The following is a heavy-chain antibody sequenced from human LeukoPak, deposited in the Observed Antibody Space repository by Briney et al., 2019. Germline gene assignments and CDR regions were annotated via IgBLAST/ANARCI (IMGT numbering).Heavy chain of an antibody. V-gene: IGHV4-39*07. D-gene: IGHD3-22*01. CDR1: GGSISSGEYY. Sequence: SETLSLTCTVSGGSISSGEYYWGWIRQPPGKGLKWIGSIYYSGNTYYNPSLKSRVTISVDTSKNQFSLKLSSVTAADTAVYYCASGGYYYDSSAYWGQGTLVTVSS. CDR2: IYYSGNT. CDR3: ASGGYYYDSSAY. J-gene: IGHJ4*02.